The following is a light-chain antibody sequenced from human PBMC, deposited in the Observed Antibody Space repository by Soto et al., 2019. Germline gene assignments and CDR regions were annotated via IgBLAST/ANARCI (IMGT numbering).Light chain of an antibody. CDR2: DAS. Sequence: DIQMTQSPSTLSASVGDRVTITCRASQSISSWLAWYQQKPGKAPKLLIYDASSLESGVPSRFSGSGSGTDFTFTISRLQPEDIATYYCQQYEDIPITFGQGTRLE. CDR3: QQYEDIPIT. J-gene: IGKJ5*01. V-gene: IGKV1-5*01. CDR1: QSISSW.